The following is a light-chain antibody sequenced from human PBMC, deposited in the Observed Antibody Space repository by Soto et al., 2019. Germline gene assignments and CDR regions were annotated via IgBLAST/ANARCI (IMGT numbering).Light chain of an antibody. J-gene: IGLJ2*01. CDR3: SSYTSSSTVV. CDR2: EVS. Sequence: QSVLTQPASVSVSPGQSITISCTGTSSDVGGYNYVSWYQQHPGKAPKLMIYEVSNRPSGVSNRFSGSKSGNTASLTISGLQDEDEADYYCSSYTSSSTVVFGGGTKVTVL. CDR1: SSDVGGYNY. V-gene: IGLV2-14*01.